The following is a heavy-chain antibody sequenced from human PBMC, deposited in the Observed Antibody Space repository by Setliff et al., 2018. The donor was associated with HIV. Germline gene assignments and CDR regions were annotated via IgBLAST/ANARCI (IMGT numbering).Heavy chain of an antibody. J-gene: IGHJ4*02. CDR3: ARMYSGYDWSPAGARTRYFDY. CDR2: INHSGST. CDR1: GGSFSDNY. Sequence: SETLSLTCAVYGGSFSDNYWSWIRQSPGKGLEWIGEINHSGSTNYNPSLKSRVTISVDTSKNQFSLKLSSVTAADTAVYYCARMYSGYDWSPAGARTRYFDYWGQGTLVTVSS. V-gene: IGHV4-34*01. D-gene: IGHD5-12*01.